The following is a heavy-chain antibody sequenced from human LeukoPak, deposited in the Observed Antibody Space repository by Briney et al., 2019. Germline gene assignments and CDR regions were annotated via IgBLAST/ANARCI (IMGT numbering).Heavy chain of an antibody. Sequence: ASVKVSCKASGYTFTYYYMHWVRQAPGQGLEWMGIINPSGGSPTYAQKFQGRVTMTSDTSTGTVYMELSSLRSEDTAVYYCARRSGGDSMYFDNWGQGTLVTVSS. D-gene: IGHD2-21*01. CDR3: ARRSGGDSMYFDN. J-gene: IGHJ4*02. CDR1: GYTFTYYY. V-gene: IGHV1-46*01. CDR2: INPSGGSP.